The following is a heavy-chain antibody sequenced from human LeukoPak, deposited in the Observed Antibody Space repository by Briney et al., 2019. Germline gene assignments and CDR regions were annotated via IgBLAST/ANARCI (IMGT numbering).Heavy chain of an antibody. J-gene: IGHJ6*03. Sequence: WGVLRLSCAASGFTFSSYAMSWVRQAPGKGLEWVSAISGSGGSTYYADSVKGRFTISRDNSKNTLYLQMNSLRAEDTAVYYCAKDSRRGTGGYMDVWGKGTTVTVSS. D-gene: IGHD7-27*01. CDR1: GFTFSSYA. V-gene: IGHV3-23*01. CDR2: ISGSGGST. CDR3: AKDSRRGTGGYMDV.